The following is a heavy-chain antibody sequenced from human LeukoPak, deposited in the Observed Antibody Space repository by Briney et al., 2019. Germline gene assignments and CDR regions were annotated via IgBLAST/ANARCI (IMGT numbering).Heavy chain of an antibody. CDR3: AKVPEFYDSSGDY. Sequence: GGSLRLSCAASGFTFSSYAMSWVRQAPGEGLEWVSAISGSGGSTYYADSVKGRFTISRDNSKNTLYLQMNSLRAEDTAVYYCAKVPEFYDSSGDYWGLGTLVTVSS. CDR2: ISGSGGST. V-gene: IGHV3-23*01. CDR1: GFTFSSYA. D-gene: IGHD3-22*01. J-gene: IGHJ4*02.